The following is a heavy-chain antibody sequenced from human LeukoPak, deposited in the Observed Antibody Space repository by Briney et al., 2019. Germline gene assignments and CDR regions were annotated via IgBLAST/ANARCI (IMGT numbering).Heavy chain of an antibody. CDR1: GYSISSGYY. V-gene: IGHV4-38-2*01. CDR2: IYHSEST. D-gene: IGHD2-2*01. J-gene: IGHJ4*02. Sequence: ASETLSLTCAVSGYSISSGYYWAWIRQPPGKGLEWIGSIYHSESTYYNASLKSRITMSVDTSKNQFSLKLSSVTAADTAIYYCGRQWYCTSTSCHIDYWGQGTLVTVSS. CDR3: GRQWYCTSTSCHIDY.